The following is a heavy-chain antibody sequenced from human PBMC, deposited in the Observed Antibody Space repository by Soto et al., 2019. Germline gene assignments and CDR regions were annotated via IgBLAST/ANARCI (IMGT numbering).Heavy chain of an antibody. J-gene: IGHJ4*02. V-gene: IGHV5-51*01. Sequence: GESLKISFKGSGYSFTNYWIGWVRQMPGKGLEWMGIINPADSDTRYSPSFQGQVTVSVDKSISTAYLQRGSLKASDTAMYYCVGPDSTGYYSHWGQGTPVTVS. CDR3: VGPDSTGYYSH. CDR1: GYSFTNYW. CDR2: INPADSDT. D-gene: IGHD3-9*01.